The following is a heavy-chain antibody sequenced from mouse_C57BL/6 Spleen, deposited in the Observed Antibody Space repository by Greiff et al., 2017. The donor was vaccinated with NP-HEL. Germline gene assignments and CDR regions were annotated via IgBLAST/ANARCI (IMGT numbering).Heavy chain of an antibody. CDR1: GYTFTSYW. CDR3: ARWGNYYGSSYVYVDV. CDR2: IYPGSGST. V-gene: IGHV1-55*01. J-gene: IGHJ1*03. D-gene: IGHD1-1*01. Sequence: QVQLQQPGAELVKPGASVKMSCKASGYTFTSYWITWVKQRPGQGLEWIGDIYPGSGSTNYNEKFKSKATLTVDTSSSTAYMQLSSLTSEDSAGYYCARWGNYYGSSYVYVDVWGTGTTVTVSS.